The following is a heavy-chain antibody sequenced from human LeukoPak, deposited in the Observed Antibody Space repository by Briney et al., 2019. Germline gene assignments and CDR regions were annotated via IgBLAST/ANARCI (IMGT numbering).Heavy chain of an antibody. J-gene: IGHJ4*02. CDR1: GFTFSSYA. CDR2: ISGSGGST. CDR3: AKESPYVWGSYREKSSDYFDY. Sequence: PGGSLRLSCAASGFTFSSYAMSWVRQAPGKGLEWVSAISGSGGSTYYADSVKGRFTISRDNSKNTLYLQMNSLRAEHTAVYYCAKESPYVWGSYREKSSDYFDYWGQGTLVTVSS. V-gene: IGHV3-23*01. D-gene: IGHD3-16*02.